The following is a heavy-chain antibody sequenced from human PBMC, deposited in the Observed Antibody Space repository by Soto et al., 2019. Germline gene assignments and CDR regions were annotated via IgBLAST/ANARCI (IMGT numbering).Heavy chain of an antibody. D-gene: IGHD6-19*01. CDR2: LYWDDDN. J-gene: IGHJ4*02. V-gene: IGHV2-5*02. CDR1: GFSLSTSGVG. Sequence: QITLKESGPTLVKPTQTLTLTCTFSGFSLSTSGVGVGWIRQPPGKALEWLALLYWDDDNCYNPSLRSRLTLTKDTSKNQVVLTMTNMDPVDTATYYCAHGSGWLSDYWGQGTLVTVSS. CDR3: AHGSGWLSDY.